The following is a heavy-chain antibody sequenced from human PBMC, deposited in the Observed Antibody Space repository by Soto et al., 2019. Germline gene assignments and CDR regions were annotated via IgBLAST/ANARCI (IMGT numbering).Heavy chain of an antibody. CDR3: ARLYSSYDIRCFDH. CDR1: GDSISSGGYY. CDR2: IFYSGRA. J-gene: IGHJ4*02. V-gene: IGHV4-31*03. D-gene: IGHD3-9*01. Sequence: QVQLQESGPGLVKPSQTLSLTCSVSGDSISSGGYYWSWIRQHPGKGLEWIGYIFYSGRAYYNPSLKSRVTVSVDTSKNQFSLKLRSLTAADTAVYYCARLYSSYDIRCFDHWGQGTLVTVSS.